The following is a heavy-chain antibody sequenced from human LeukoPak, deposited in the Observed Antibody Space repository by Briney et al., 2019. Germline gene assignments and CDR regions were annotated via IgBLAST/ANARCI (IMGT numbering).Heavy chain of an antibody. V-gene: IGHV4-4*02. Sequence: SETLSLTCAVSGGSIGSSNWWSWVRQPPGKGLEWIGEIYHSGSTNYNPSLKSRVTISVDKSKNQFSLELSSVTAADTAVYYCARDLPRYFDWLDYYGMDVWGQGTTVTVSS. D-gene: IGHD3-9*01. CDR2: IYHSGST. CDR3: ARDLPRYFDWLDYYGMDV. J-gene: IGHJ6*02. CDR1: GGSIGSSNW.